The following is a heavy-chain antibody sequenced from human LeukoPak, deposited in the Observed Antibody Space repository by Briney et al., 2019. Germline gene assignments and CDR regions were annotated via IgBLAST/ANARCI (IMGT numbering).Heavy chain of an antibody. Sequence: GGSLRLSCAASGFTFSDYYMSWIRQAPGKGLEWVSYISSSGSTIYYADSVKGRFTISRDNAKNSLYLQMNSLRAEDTAVYYCARDNGGTNYDILTGYYGGLGFDYWGQGTLVTVSS. V-gene: IGHV3-11*04. CDR1: GFTFSDYY. J-gene: IGHJ4*02. CDR2: ISSSGSTI. CDR3: ARDNGGTNYDILTGYYGGLGFDY. D-gene: IGHD3-9*01.